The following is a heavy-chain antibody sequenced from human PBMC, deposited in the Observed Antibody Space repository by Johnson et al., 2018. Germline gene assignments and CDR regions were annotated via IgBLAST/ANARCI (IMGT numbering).Heavy chain of an antibody. J-gene: IGHJ3*02. CDR1: GGSFSGYY. D-gene: IGHD3-10*01. CDR3: ARPPKGSGGAFDI. V-gene: IGHV4-34*01. Sequence: QVQLQQWGAGLLKPSETLSLTCAVYGGSFSGYYWSWIRQPPGKGLEWIGEINHSGSTNYNPSLKSRVTISVDTSKNQFSLKLSSVTAAETAVYYCARPPKGSGGAFDIWGQGTMVTVSS. CDR2: INHSGST.